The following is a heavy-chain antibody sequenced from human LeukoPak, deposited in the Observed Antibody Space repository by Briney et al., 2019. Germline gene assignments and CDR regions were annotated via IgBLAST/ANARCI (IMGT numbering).Heavy chain of an antibody. J-gene: IGHJ4*02. CDR1: GYSFTSYW. Sequence: GESLKISCKGSGYSFTSYWIGWVRQMPGKGLEWMGIIYPGDSDTRYSPSFQGQVTISADKSISTAYLQWSSLKASDTAMYYCARLKYSGYDFLSRYIDYWGQGTLVTVSS. CDR2: IYPGDSDT. D-gene: IGHD5-12*01. V-gene: IGHV5-51*01. CDR3: ARLKYSGYDFLSRYIDY.